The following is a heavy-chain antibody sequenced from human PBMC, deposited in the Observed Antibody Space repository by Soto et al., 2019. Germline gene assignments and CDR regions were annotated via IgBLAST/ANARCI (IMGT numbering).Heavy chain of an antibody. CDR2: ISSSTSHT. J-gene: IGHJ4*02. CDR1: GFTFSDYY. V-gene: IGHV3-11*05. CDR3: ARGRGAAAGYFDF. D-gene: IGHD6-13*01. Sequence: QVQLVESGGGLVKPGGSLRLSCAVSGFTFSDYYMTWIRQAPGKGLEWVSYISSSTSHTNYADYVKGRFTISRDNAKNSLFPQMNSLRAEDTAVYYCARGRGAAAGYFDFWGQGTLVTVSS.